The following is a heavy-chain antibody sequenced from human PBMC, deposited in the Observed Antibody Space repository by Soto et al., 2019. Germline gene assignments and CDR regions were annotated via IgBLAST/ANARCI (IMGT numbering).Heavy chain of an antibody. CDR2: ISWDGGST. CDR3: ANSRGSWPHY. Sequence: PGGSLRLSCAASGFTFDDYTMHWVRQAPGKGLEWVSLISWDGGSTYYADSVKGRFTISRDNTKNSLYLQMNSLRTEDTALYYCANSRGSWPHYWGQGTLVTVPS. D-gene: IGHD3-16*01. V-gene: IGHV3-43*01. CDR1: GFTFDDYT. J-gene: IGHJ4*02.